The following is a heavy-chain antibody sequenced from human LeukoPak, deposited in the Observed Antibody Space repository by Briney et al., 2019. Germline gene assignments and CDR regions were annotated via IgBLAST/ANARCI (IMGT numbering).Heavy chain of an antibody. CDR1: GFTFSSYE. CDR2: ISSSGSTI. D-gene: IGHD4/OR15-4a*01. CDR3: ARRAGAYSHPYDY. Sequence: GGSLRLSCAASGFTFSSYEMNWVRQAPGKGLEWVSYISSSGSTIYYADSVKGRFTISRDIAKNSLYLQMNSLRAEDTAVHYCARRAGAYSHPYDYWGQGTLVTVSS. V-gene: IGHV3-48*03. J-gene: IGHJ4*02.